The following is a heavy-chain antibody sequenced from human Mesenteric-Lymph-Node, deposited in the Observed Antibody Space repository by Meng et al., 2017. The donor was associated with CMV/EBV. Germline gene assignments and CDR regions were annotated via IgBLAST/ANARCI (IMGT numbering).Heavy chain of an antibody. CDR3: AKASRRFLEWLFHAPLYGMDV. Sequence: GESLKISCAASEFTFNNYGMHWIRQAPGKGLEWVAFIRSDGSIKYYADSVKGRFTISRDNSKNTLYLQMNSLRAEDTAVYYCAKASRRFLEWLFHAPLYGMDVWGQGTTVTVSS. CDR2: IRSDGSIK. J-gene: IGHJ6*02. CDR1: EFTFNNYG. D-gene: IGHD3-3*01. V-gene: IGHV3-30*02.